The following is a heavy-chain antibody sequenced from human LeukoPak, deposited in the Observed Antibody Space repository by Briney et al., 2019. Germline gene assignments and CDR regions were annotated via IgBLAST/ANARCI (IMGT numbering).Heavy chain of an antibody. CDR2: ISPGESHK. Sequence: GGSLRLSCAASGFTFSQHWMIWVRQAPGKGLEWVAKISPGESHKTYADSVEGRFTISRDNAGKSLYLQMDSLRPDDTAVYYCARDPRWNFDYWGQGTLVAVSS. V-gene: IGHV3-7*04. J-gene: IGHJ4*02. D-gene: IGHD3-16*02. CDR3: ARDPRWNFDY. CDR1: GFTFSQHW.